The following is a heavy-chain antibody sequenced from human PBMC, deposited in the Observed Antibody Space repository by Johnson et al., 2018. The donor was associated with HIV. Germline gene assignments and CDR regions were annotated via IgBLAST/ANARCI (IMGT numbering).Heavy chain of an antibody. CDR2: IKQDGNKR. Sequence: VQLVESGGGLVKPGGSLRLSCAASGFTFSNAWMSWVRQAPGKGLEWVANIKQDGNKRYYVGSVRGRFTISRDNATNSLFLQMTSLTAEETAVFSCVRGEEGAFDIWGQGTMVTVSS. V-gene: IGHV3-7*03. CDR3: VRGEEGAFDI. J-gene: IGHJ3*02. CDR1: GFTFSNAW.